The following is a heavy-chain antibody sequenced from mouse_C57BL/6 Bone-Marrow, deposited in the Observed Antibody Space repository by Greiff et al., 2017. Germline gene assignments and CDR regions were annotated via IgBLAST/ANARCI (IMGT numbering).Heavy chain of an antibody. J-gene: IGHJ4*01. CDR2: INPNNGGT. Sequence: EVQLQQSGPELVKPGASVKIPCKASGYTFTDYNMDWVKQSHGKSLEWIGDINPNNGGTIYNQKFKGKATLTVDKSSSTAYMELRSLTSEDTAVYYCARSPAYYSNYGDYYAMDYWGQGTSVTVSS. CDR1: GYTFTDYN. CDR3: ARSPAYYSNYGDYYAMDY. D-gene: IGHD2-5*01. V-gene: IGHV1-18*01.